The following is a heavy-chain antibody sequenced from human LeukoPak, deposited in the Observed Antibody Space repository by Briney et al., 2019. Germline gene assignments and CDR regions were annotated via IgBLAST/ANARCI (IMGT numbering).Heavy chain of an antibody. D-gene: IGHD3-22*01. Sequence: GGSLRLSCAASGFTFSDYYMSWIRQAPGKGLEWVSYISSSGSLIYYADSVKGRFTISRDNAKNSLYLHMNSLRAEDTALYYCAREPYYDSSGYSPDYWGQGTLVTVSS. J-gene: IGHJ4*02. V-gene: IGHV3-11*04. CDR2: ISSSGSLI. CDR1: GFTFSDYY. CDR3: AREPYYDSSGYSPDY.